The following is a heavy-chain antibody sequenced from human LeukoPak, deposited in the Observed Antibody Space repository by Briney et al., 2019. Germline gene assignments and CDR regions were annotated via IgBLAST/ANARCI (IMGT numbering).Heavy chain of an antibody. CDR2: SYYSGTT. J-gene: IGHJ4*02. Sequence: GSLRLSCAASGFTFSSYAMSWVRQPPGKGLEWIGSSYYSGTTYYNPSLQSRVTISVDTSKNQFSLKLNSGTAADTAIYYCARHTYSSGWYATPIDYWGQGTLVTVSS. D-gene: IGHD6-19*01. CDR1: GFTFSSYA. CDR3: ARHTYSSGWYATPIDY. V-gene: IGHV4-39*01.